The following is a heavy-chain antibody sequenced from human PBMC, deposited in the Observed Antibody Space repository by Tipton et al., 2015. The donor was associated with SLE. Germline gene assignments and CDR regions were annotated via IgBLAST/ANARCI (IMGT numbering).Heavy chain of an antibody. Sequence: TLSLTCSVSGVSISTYYWSWIRQSPGKGLEWIGFFYFSGSSQYNPSLKSRVAILADTSNNQFSLKLSSVTAADTAVYYCARDRRGWYFDLWGRGTLVTVSS. J-gene: IGHJ2*01. CDR1: GVSISTYY. CDR2: FYFSGSS. D-gene: IGHD3-10*01. CDR3: ARDRRGWYFDL. V-gene: IGHV4-59*12.